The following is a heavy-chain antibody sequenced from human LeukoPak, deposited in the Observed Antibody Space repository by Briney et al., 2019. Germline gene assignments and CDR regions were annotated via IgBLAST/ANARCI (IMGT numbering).Heavy chain of an antibody. V-gene: IGHV1-69*13. D-gene: IGHD3-9*01. CDR3: ARSLTVGGTDILTGYFDY. CDR2: IIPIFGTA. CDR1: GYTFSSYY. J-gene: IGHJ4*02. Sequence: SVKVSCKASGYTFSSYYIHWVRQAPGQGLEWMGGIIPIFGTANYAQKFQGRVTITADESASTAYMELSSLRSEDTAVYYCARSLTVGGTDILTGYFDYWGQGTLVTVSS.